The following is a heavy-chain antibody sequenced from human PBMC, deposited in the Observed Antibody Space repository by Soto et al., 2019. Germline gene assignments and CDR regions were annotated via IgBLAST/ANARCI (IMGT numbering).Heavy chain of an antibody. V-gene: IGHV1-18*01. CDR2: VSPKSGNT. CDR3: ARGRTVSSIGPLLV. D-gene: IGHD1-1*01. CDR1: GYSITDYH. Sequence: QVQLVQSGAEVKKPGASVRVSCKASGYSITDYHMHWVRQAPGQGPEWMGWVSPKSGNTDYARKVQSRVTMTTDTSTRTAYMELRGLRSDDTAVYYCARGRTVSSIGPLLVWGQGTLVSVSS. J-gene: IGHJ1*01.